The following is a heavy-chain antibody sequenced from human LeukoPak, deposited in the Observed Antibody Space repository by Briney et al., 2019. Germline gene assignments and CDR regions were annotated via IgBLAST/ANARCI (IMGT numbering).Heavy chain of an antibody. V-gene: IGHV3-48*03. Sequence: GGSLRLSCAASGFTFSSYEMNWVRQAPGKGLEWVSYISSSGSTIYYADSVKGRFTISRDNAKNSLYLQMNSLRAEDTAVYYCARGLRIGRTSSYFDYWGQGTLVTVSS. CDR1: GFTFSSYE. CDR2: ISSSGSTI. J-gene: IGHJ4*02. CDR3: ARGLRIGRTSSYFDY. D-gene: IGHD2-15*01.